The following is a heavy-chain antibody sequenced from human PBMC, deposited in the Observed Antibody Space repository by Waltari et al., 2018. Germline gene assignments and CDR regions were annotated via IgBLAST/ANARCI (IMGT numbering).Heavy chain of an antibody. V-gene: IGHV4-59*01. CDR2: IYYTGST. Sequence: QVQLQESGPGLVKPSETLSLTCTVSGGSISTYYWSWIRQPPGKGLEWIAYIYYTGSTNYIPSLKTRVTTLVDTSKNQFSLKLSAVTAADTAVYFCARGSAVAGTTSDSYYGMDVWGQGTTVTVSS. D-gene: IGHD6-19*01. J-gene: IGHJ6*02. CDR3: ARGSAVAGTTSDSYYGMDV. CDR1: GGSISTYY.